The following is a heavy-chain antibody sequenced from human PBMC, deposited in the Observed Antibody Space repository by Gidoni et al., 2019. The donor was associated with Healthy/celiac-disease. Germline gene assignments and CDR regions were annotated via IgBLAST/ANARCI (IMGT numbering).Heavy chain of an antibody. CDR2: IYYSGST. CDR1: GGSISSGGYY. V-gene: IGHV4-31*03. CDR3: ARSFVDSGYDYFLRS. Sequence: QVQLQESGPGLVKPSQTLSLTCTVSGGSISSGGYYWSWIRQHPGKGLEWIGYIYYSGSTYYNPSLKSRVTISVDTSKNQFSLKLSSVTAADTAVYYCARSFVDSGYDYFLRSWGQGTLVTVSS. J-gene: IGHJ5*02. D-gene: IGHD5-12*01.